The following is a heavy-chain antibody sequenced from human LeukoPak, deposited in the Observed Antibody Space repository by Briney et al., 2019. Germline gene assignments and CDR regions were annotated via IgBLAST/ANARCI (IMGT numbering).Heavy chain of an antibody. CDR1: GFTFSSYA. J-gene: IGHJ4*02. CDR2: ISGSGGST. Sequence: GGSLRLSCAASGFTFSSYAMSWVRQAPGKGLEWVSAISGSGGSTYYADSVKGRFTISRDNSKNTLYLQMNSLRAEDTAVYYCASPIRETGTTRGAFLVPAPSDYWGQGTLVTVSS. CDR3: ASPIRETGTTRGAFLVPAPSDY. V-gene: IGHV3-23*01. D-gene: IGHD1-7*01.